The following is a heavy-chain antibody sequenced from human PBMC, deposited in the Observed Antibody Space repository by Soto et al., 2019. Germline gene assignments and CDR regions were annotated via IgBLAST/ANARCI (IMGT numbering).Heavy chain of an antibody. J-gene: IGHJ4*02. Sequence: SETLSLTCAVYGGSFSGYYWSWIRQPPGKGLEWIGEINHSGSTNYNPSLKSRVTISVDTSKNQFSLKLSSVTAADTAVYYCARGVGDTAAYYFDHWGQGTLVTVSS. V-gene: IGHV4-34*01. CDR2: INHSGST. D-gene: IGHD5-18*01. CDR1: GGSFSGYY. CDR3: ARGVGDTAAYYFDH.